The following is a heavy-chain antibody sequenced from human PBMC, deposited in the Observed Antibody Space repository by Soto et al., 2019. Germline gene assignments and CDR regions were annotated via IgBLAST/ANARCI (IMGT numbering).Heavy chain of an antibody. J-gene: IGHJ4*02. CDR3: ARVGVWGSSRYWPDY. CDR2: VRPDGSAQ. V-gene: IGHV3-7*01. CDR1: GFTFSTYW. D-gene: IGHD3-16*02. Sequence: PGGSLRLSCAASGFTFSTYWMTWVRQAPGEGLEWVANVRPDGSAQYYLDSVKGRFTISRDNAKNSLSLQMNSLRAEDRAVYYCARVGVWGSSRYWPDYWGQGTLVTVSS.